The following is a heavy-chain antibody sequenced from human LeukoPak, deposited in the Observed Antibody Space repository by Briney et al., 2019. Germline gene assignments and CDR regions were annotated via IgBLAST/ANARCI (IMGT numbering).Heavy chain of an antibody. Sequence: ASVKVSCKASGYTFTGYYMHWVRQAPGQGLEWMGWISAYNGNTSYAQKLQGRVTMTTDTSTSTAYMELRSLRSDDTAVYYCARGPLYSSSWPDYWGQGTLVTVSS. CDR3: ARGPLYSSSWPDY. CDR1: GYTFTGYY. CDR2: ISAYNGNT. D-gene: IGHD6-13*01. V-gene: IGHV1-18*04. J-gene: IGHJ4*02.